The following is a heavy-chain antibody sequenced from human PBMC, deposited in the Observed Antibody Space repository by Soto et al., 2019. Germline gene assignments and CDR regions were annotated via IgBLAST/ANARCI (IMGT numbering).Heavy chain of an antibody. CDR1: GYSFTNYG. D-gene: IGHD6-19*01. V-gene: IGHV1-18*01. Sequence: QDQLVQSGVEVKKPGASVKVSCKASGYSFTNYGITWVRQAPGQGFEWMGWISAYNGNTNYAQKFQGRVTMTTDASTSTVYLELRSLRSDDTAVYYCARDRGVAPPVAGNTHYYYYMDVGGKGTTVTVSS. J-gene: IGHJ6*03. CDR3: ARDRGVAPPVAGNTHYYYYMDV. CDR2: ISAYNGNT.